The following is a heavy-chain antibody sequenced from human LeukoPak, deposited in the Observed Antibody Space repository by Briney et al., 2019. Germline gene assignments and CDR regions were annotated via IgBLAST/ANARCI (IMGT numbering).Heavy chain of an antibody. D-gene: IGHD2-2*01. V-gene: IGHV6-1*01. J-gene: IGHJ6*02. CDR2: TYYRSKWYN. Sequence: SQTLSLTCAISGDSVSSNSAAWNRLRQSPSRGLEWLGRTYYRSKWYNDYAVSVKSRITINPDTSKNQFTLQLNSVTAEDTAVYYCARDLRVPLPGAAAGEIYGMDVWGQGTTVTVSS. CDR1: GDSVSSNSAA. CDR3: ARDLRVPLPGAAAGEIYGMDV.